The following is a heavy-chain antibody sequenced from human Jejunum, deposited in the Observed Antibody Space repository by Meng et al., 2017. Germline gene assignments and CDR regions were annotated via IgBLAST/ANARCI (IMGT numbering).Heavy chain of an antibody. Sequence: QVQLQESGPGLVKPSGTLSLTCAVSGGYINKENWWSWVRQSPERGLEWIGEIYHGGNTNYNPSLKRRVTMSVDESTNQMSLKLTSVTAADTAVYYCVRGEFAMLARFDFWGQGILVT. CDR3: VRGEFAMLARFDF. CDR2: IYHGGNT. D-gene: IGHD2-2*01. J-gene: IGHJ4*02. CDR1: GGYINKENW. V-gene: IGHV4-4*02.